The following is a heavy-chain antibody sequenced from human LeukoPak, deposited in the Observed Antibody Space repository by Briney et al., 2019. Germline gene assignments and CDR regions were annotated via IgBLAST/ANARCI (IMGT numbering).Heavy chain of an antibody. CDR1: GGSFSGYY. V-gene: IGHV4-34*01. CDR2: INHSGST. D-gene: IGHD4-11*01. CDR3: ASSDYSLPQYFHH. J-gene: IGHJ1*01. Sequence: PSETLSLTCAVYGGSFSGYYWSWIRQPPGKGLEWIGEINHSGSTNYNPSLKSRVTISVDTSKNQFSLKLSSVTAADTAVYYCASSDYSLPQYFHHWGQGTLVTVSS.